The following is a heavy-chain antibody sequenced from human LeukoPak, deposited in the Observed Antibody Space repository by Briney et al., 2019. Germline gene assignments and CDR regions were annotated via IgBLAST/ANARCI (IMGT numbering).Heavy chain of an antibody. CDR2: INHSGST. Sequence: SETLSLTCAVYGGSFSCYYWSWIRQPPGKGLEWMGEINHSGSTNYNPSLKSGGTISVDTSKNQFSLKLSSVTAADTAVYYCARGGGPIVGYCSGGSCYPIYQRPGYYFDYWGQGTLVTVSS. CDR1: GGSFSCYY. D-gene: IGHD2-15*01. J-gene: IGHJ4*02. V-gene: IGHV4-34*01. CDR3: ARGGGPIVGYCSGGSCYPIYQRPGYYFDY.